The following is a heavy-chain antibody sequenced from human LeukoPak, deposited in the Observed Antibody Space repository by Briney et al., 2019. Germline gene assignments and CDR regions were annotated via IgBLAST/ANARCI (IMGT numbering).Heavy chain of an antibody. Sequence: PGGSLRLSCAASGFTLSTYSLNWVRQAPGKGLEWVSSISSSSLYIYYADSVKGRFTISRDNAKNSLYLQMNSLRAEDTAVYYCAREERDGYNYYWYFDLWGRGTLVTVSS. CDR1: GFTLSTYS. CDR2: ISSSSLYI. V-gene: IGHV3-21*01. CDR3: AREERDGYNYYWYFDL. D-gene: IGHD5-24*01. J-gene: IGHJ2*01.